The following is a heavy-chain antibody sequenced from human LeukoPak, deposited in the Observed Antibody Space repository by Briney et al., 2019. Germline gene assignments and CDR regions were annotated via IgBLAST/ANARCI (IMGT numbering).Heavy chain of an antibody. J-gene: IGHJ4*02. Sequence: ASVKVSCKASGFTFTNYAVHWVRQAPGQRLEWMAWINADNGNTKYSPKFQGRVTITRDTSASTVYYCAREWVWFGESRYFSYWGQGTLVTVSS. CDR1: GFTFTNYA. CDR2: INADNGNT. V-gene: IGHV1-3*01. D-gene: IGHD3-10*01. CDR3: Y.